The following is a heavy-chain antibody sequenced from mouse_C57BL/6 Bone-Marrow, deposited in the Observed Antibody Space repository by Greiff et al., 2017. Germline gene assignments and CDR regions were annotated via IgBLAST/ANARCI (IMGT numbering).Heavy chain of an antibody. Sequence: QVQLQQSGAELMKPGASVKLSCKATGYTFTGSWIEWVKQRPGHGLEWIVEILPGSGSTNYNEKFKGKATFTADTSSDKDYMQLSSQTTEDSAIYYCAGGDYYGSSPSFAYWGQGTLVTVSA. J-gene: IGHJ3*01. CDR3: AGGDYYGSSPSFAY. CDR1: GYTFTGSW. CDR2: ILPGSGST. V-gene: IGHV1-9*01. D-gene: IGHD1-1*01.